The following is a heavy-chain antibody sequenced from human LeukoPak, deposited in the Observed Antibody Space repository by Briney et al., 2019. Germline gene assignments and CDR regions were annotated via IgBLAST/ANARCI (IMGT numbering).Heavy chain of an antibody. D-gene: IGHD6-19*01. CDR1: GFTFGDYA. V-gene: IGHV3-49*03. J-gene: IGHJ5*02. CDR2: IRSRAYGGTT. CDR3: TRDKIIAVAGTLTSWFDP. Sequence: GRSLRLSCTASGFTFGDYAMSWFRQAPGKGLEWVGFIRSRAYGGTTEYAASVKGRFTISRDDSKSIAYLQRNSLKTEDTAVYYCTRDKIIAVAGTLTSWFDPWGQGTLVTVSS.